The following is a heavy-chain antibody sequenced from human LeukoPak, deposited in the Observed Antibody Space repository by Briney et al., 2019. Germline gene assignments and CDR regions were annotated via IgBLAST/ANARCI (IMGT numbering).Heavy chain of an antibody. CDR3: AREIWFGELLSLGGFDY. J-gene: IGHJ4*02. CDR1: GGSISSYY. Sequence: SETLSLTCTVSGGSISSYYWSWIRQPAGKGLEWIGRIYTSGSTNYNPSLKSRVTMSVDTSKNQFSLKLSSVTAADTAVYYCAREIWFGELLSLGGFDYWGQGTLVTVSS. CDR2: IYTSGST. D-gene: IGHD3-10*01. V-gene: IGHV4-4*07.